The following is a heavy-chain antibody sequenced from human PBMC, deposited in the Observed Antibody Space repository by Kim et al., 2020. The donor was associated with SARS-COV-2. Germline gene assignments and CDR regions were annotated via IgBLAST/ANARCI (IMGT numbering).Heavy chain of an antibody. Sequence: GSLRLSCAASGFTFDDYGMSWVRQAPGKGLEWVSGINWNGGSTGYADSVKGRFTISRDNAKNSLYLQMNSLRAEDTALYHCARWKLNGGIAARPLCVWFDPWGQGTLVTVSS. CDR3: ARWKLNGGIAARPLCVWFDP. J-gene: IGHJ5*02. V-gene: IGHV3-20*01. D-gene: IGHD6-6*01. CDR1: GFTFDDYG. CDR2: INWNGGST.